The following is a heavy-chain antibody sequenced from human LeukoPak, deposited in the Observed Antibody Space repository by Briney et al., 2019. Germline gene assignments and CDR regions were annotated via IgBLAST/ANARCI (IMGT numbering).Heavy chain of an antibody. CDR3: ARDRGIAAAGTLGY. J-gene: IGHJ4*02. CDR1: GFTFSSYA. Sequence: GGSLRLSCAASGFTFSSYAMHWVRQAPGKGLEWVAVISYDGSNKYYADSVKGRFTISRGNSKNTLYLQMNSLRAEDTAVYYCARDRGIAAAGTLGYWGQGTLVTVSS. D-gene: IGHD6-13*01. V-gene: IGHV3-30-3*01. CDR2: ISYDGSNK.